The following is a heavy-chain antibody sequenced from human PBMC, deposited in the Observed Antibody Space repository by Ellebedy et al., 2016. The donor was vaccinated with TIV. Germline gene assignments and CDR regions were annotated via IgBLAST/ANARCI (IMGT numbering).Heavy chain of an antibody. CDR2: ISAYNGNT. CDR3: ARDGRGWDYGADTFDY. J-gene: IGHJ4*02. V-gene: IGHV1-18*01. D-gene: IGHD4-17*01. Sequence: ASVKVSCTASGYTFTSYGISWVRQAPGQGLEWMGWISAYNGNTNYAQKLQGRVTMTTDTSTSTAYMELRSLRSDDTAVYYCARDGRGWDYGADTFDYWGQGTLVTVSS. CDR1: GYTFTSYG.